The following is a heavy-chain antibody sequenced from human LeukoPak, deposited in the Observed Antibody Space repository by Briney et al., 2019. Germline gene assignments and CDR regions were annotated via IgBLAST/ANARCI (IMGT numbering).Heavy chain of an antibody. CDR2: IKQDGGEK. Sequence: GGSLRLSCAASGFTFSSYWMSWVRQAPGKGREWVANIKQDGGEKYSVDSVKGRFTISRDNAKNSLYLQMNSLRGEDTAVYYCARLYCSTISCLCFDYWGQGTLVTVSS. J-gene: IGHJ4*02. D-gene: IGHD2-2*01. CDR3: ARLYCSTISCLCFDY. V-gene: IGHV3-7*01. CDR1: GFTFSSYW.